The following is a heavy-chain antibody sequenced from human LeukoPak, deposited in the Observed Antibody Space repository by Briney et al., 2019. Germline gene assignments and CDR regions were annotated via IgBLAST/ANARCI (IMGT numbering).Heavy chain of an antibody. CDR1: GFTFSSYG. CDR2: ISYDGSNK. CDR3: AKEHHHLEMYSTGWYGY. Sequence: PGGSLRLSCAASGFTFSSYGMHWVRQAPGKGLEWVAVISYDGSNKYYADSVKGRFTISRDNSKNTLYLQMNSLRAEDTAVYYCAKEHHHLEMYSTGWYGYWGQGTLVTVSS. D-gene: IGHD6-19*01. V-gene: IGHV3-30*18. J-gene: IGHJ4*02.